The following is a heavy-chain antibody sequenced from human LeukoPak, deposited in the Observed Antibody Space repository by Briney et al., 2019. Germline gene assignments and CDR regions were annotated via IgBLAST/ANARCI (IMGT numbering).Heavy chain of an antibody. CDR3: ASYYDFWSGPYYFDY. D-gene: IGHD3-3*01. CDR2: MIPIFGPA. J-gene: IGHJ4*02. V-gene: IGHV1-69*13. CDR1: GGTFSSYA. Sequence: SVKVSCXASGGTFSSYAISSVRQAPGQGLEWMGGMIPIFGPANYAQKFQGRVTITADESTSTAYMELSSLRSEDADVYYCASYYDFWSGPYYFDYWGQGTLVTVSS.